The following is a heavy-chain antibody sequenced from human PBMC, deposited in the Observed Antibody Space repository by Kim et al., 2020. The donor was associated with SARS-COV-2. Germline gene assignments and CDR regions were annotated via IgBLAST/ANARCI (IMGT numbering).Heavy chain of an antibody. CDR2: INHSGST. CDR3: ARGYSSSPQWYFDL. D-gene: IGHD6-6*01. V-gene: IGHV4-34*01. J-gene: IGHJ2*01. CDR1: GGSFSGYY. Sequence: SETLSLTCAVYGGSFSGYYWSWIRQPPGKGLEWIGEINHSGSTNYNPSLKSRVTISVDTSKNQFSLKLSSVTAADTAVYYCARGYSSSPQWYFDLWGRGTLVTVSS.